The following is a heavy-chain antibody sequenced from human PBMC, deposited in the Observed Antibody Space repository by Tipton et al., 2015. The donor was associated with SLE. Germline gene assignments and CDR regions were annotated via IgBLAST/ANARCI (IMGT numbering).Heavy chain of an antibody. CDR1: GGSISSGDYY. CDR3: AREGGAYYDFWSGYSD. CDR2: IYYSGST. J-gene: IGHJ4*02. Sequence: TLSLTCTVSGGSISSGDYYWSFIRQPPGKGLEWIGYIYYSGSTYYNPSLKSRVTISVDTSKNQFSLRLTSVTAADTAVYYCAREGGAYYDFWSGYSDWGQGTLVTVSS. D-gene: IGHD3-3*01. V-gene: IGHV4-30-4*01.